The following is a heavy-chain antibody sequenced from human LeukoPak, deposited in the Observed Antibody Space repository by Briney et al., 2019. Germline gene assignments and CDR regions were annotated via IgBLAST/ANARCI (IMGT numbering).Heavy chain of an antibody. D-gene: IGHD2-2*02. V-gene: IGHV1-18*01. J-gene: IGHJ6*02. Sequence: GASVKVSCKASGYTLTSYGISWVRQAPGQGLEWMGWISAYNGNTNYAQKLQGRVTMTTDSSTSTAYMELRSLRSDDTAVYYCAGTYCSSTSCYRLSNYYYGMDVWGQGTTVTVSS. CDR2: ISAYNGNT. CDR3: AGTYCSSTSCYRLSNYYYGMDV. CDR1: GYTLTSYG.